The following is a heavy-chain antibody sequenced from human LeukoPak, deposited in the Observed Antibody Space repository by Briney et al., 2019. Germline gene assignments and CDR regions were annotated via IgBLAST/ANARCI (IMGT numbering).Heavy chain of an antibody. CDR2: GSESGGT. J-gene: IGHJ2*01. D-gene: IGHD3-16*01. V-gene: IGHV4-34*01. CDR3: ARSVWPSTYFDL. CDR1: GGSLNGHY. Sequence: SETLSLTCAVYGGSLNGHYWSWIRQPPGKGLEWIGEGSESGGTKFNPSLKSRVTISADTSKNQFSLKLNSVTAADTAVYHCARSVWPSTYFDLWGRGTLVTVSS.